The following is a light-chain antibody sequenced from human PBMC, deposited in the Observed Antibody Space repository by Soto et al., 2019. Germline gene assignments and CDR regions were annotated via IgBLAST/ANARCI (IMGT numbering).Light chain of an antibody. Sequence: DIQMTQSPSSLSASVGDRVTITCRASQSISSYLNWYQQKPGKAPKLLIYAASSLQSGVPSRFSGSGSGTDFTLTISSLQPEDFATYYCQQLSYYPRTFGQGTKLEI. J-gene: IGKJ2*01. CDR1: QSISSY. CDR3: QQLSYYPRT. CDR2: AAS. V-gene: IGKV1-39*01.